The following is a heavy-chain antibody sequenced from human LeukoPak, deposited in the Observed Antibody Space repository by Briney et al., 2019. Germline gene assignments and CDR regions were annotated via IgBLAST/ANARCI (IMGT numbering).Heavy chain of an antibody. CDR2: IKSDGKT. CDR1: GFTFSSYW. J-gene: IGHJ1*01. V-gene: IGHV3-74*01. CDR3: ARAPSEICGYYPEYFRH. Sequence: GGSLRLSCAASGFTFSSYWMHWVRQAQGKGLVWVSRIKSDGKTNYADSVKGRFSISRDKAKYTVSLQMNSLRAEDTGVYYCARAPSEICGYYPEYFRHWGQGTLVTVSS. D-gene: IGHD3-22*01.